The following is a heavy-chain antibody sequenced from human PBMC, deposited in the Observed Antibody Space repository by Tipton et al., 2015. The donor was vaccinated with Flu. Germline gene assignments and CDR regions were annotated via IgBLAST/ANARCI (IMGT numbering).Heavy chain of an antibody. J-gene: IGHJ4*02. CDR3: VKMPDFDY. V-gene: IGHV3-7*01. CDR1: GFTITANY. Sequence: QLVQSGGGLVQPGGSLRLSCAASGFTITANYMSWVRQAPGKGLEWVANIKQDGSKEDYVDSVRGRFTISRDNAKNSLYLQMNSLRVDDTAVYFCVKMPDFDYWGQGTLVTVSS. D-gene: IGHD1-14*01. CDR2: IKQDGSKE.